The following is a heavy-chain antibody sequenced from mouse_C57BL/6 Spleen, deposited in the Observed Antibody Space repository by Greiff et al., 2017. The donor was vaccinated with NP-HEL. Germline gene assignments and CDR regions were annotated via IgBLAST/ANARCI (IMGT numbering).Heavy chain of an antibody. V-gene: IGHV1-59*01. CDR3: ARLGDYDVLWFAY. CDR2: IDPSDSYT. D-gene: IGHD2-4*01. CDR1: GYTFTSYW. Sequence: QVQLQQSGAELVRPGTSVKLSCKASGYTFTSYWMHWVKQRPGQGLEWIGVIDPSDSYTNYNQKFKGKATLTVDTSSSTAYMQLSSLTSEDSAVYYCARLGDYDVLWFAYWGQGTLVTVSA. J-gene: IGHJ3*01.